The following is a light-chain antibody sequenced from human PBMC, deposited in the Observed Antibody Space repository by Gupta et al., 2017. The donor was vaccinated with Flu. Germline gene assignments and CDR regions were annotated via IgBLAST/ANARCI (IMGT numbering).Light chain of an antibody. CDR1: QSVPRSY. V-gene: IGKV3-20*01. J-gene: IGKJ4*01. CDR2: GAS. CDR3: QQYGSSVLS. Sequence: ENVLTQSPGTLSLSPGERATLSCRASQSVPRSYVAWYQQKRGQAPRLLISGASARATGIPDRFSGRGSGTDFTLTIRRLEPEDFAVYYCQQYGSSVLSFGGGTKVEIK.